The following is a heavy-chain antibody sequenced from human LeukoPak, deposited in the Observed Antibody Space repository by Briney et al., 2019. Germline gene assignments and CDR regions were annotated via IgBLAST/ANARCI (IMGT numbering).Heavy chain of an antibody. V-gene: IGHV4-4*07. CDR2: IYSSGSF. Sequence: SEPLSLTCTVSGGSISSYFWTWIRQPAGRGLEWIGHIYSSGSFKYNPSLKSRVTMSIDTSKNQLSLKLNSVTAADTAVYYCARSGGSSSGSLGLWYSDIWGQGTMVTVSS. CDR3: ARSGGSSSGSLGLWYSDI. D-gene: IGHD6-19*01. CDR1: GGSISSYF. J-gene: IGHJ3*02.